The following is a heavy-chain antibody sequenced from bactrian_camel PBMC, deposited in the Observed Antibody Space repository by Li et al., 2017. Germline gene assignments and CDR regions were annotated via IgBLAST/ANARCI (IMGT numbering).Heavy chain of an antibody. Sequence: HVQLVESGGGAVEIGGSLRLACEGPDYVFTGYCLGWFRQGEGKEREGVAAIASDDTTSYAGSVQGRFTIYKDKKGLYLEMNSLKPEDTAMYYCAADRPRMVTGRWTCRAESGYWGQGTQVTVS. J-gene: IGHJ6*01. V-gene: IGHV3S53*01. CDR2: IASDDTT. CDR1: DYVFTGYC. CDR3: AADRPRMVTGRWTCRAESGY. D-gene: IGHD2*01.